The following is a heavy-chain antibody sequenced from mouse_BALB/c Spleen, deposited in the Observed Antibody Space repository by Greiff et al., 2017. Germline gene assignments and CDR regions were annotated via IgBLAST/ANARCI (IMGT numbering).Heavy chain of an antibody. J-gene: IGHJ4*01. CDR1: GFTFTDYY. CDR3: ARVDGYYFYAMDY. Sequence: EVKVVESGGGLVQPGGSLRLSCATSGFTFTDYYMSWVRQPPGKALEWLGFIRNKANGYTTEYSASVKGRFTISRDNSQSILYLQMNTLRAEDSATYYCARVDGYYFYAMDYWGQGTSVTVSS. V-gene: IGHV7-3*02. D-gene: IGHD2-3*01. CDR2: IRNKANGYTT.